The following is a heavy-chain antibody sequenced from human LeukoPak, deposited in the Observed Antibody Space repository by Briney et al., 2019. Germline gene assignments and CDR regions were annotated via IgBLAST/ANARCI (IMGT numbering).Heavy chain of an antibody. D-gene: IGHD3-10*01. V-gene: IGHV4-39*01. J-gene: IGHJ5*02. Sequence: SETLSLTCSVSGGSITTTYFWSWIRQPPGGGLEWIASLYHSGNSNYNPSLKSRVTMSVDTSKNQFSLQLTSMTAADTAIYYCTRHQTNFYGSGAPFDPWGQGTLVTVSS. CDR1: GGSITTTYF. CDR2: LYHSGNS. CDR3: TRHQTNFYGSGAPFDP.